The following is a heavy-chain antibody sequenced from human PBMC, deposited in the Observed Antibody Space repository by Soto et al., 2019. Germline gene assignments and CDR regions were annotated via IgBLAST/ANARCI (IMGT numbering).Heavy chain of an antibody. CDR1: GYSFTSYW. V-gene: IGHV5-51*01. Sequence: PGESLKISCKGSGYSFTSYWIGWVRQMPGKGLEWMGIIYPGDSDTRYSPSFQGQVTISADKSISTAYLQWSSLKASDTAMYYCARTDEYCSGGSCYSVPFDYWGQGTLVTVSS. CDR2: IYPGDSDT. D-gene: IGHD2-15*01. CDR3: ARTDEYCSGGSCYSVPFDY. J-gene: IGHJ4*02.